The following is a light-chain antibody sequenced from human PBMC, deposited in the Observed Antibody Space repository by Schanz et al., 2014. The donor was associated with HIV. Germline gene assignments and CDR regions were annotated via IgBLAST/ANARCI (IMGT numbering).Light chain of an antibody. V-gene: IGLV1-40*01. CDR2: GNS. J-gene: IGLJ1*01. CDR1: SSNIGAGYD. CDR3: TAWDDSLSGYV. Sequence: QSVLTQPPSVSAAPGQRVTISCTGSSSNIGAGYDVHWYQQLPGTAPKLLIYGNSNRPSGVPDRFSGSKSGTSASLAISGLRSEDEADYYCTAWDDSLSGYVFGTGTKLTVL.